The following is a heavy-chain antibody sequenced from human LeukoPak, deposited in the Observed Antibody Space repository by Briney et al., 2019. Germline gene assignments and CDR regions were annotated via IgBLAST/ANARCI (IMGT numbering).Heavy chain of an antibody. CDR3: ARLRRGVAVAAVVPGYYYYMDV. V-gene: IGHV5-51*01. CDR1: GYSFTSYW. CDR2: IYPGDSDT. J-gene: IGHJ6*03. D-gene: IGHD6-19*01. Sequence: GESLKISCKGSGYSFTSYWIGWVRQMPGKGLEWMGIIYPGDSDTRYSPSFQGQVTISADKSISTAYLQWSSLKASDTAMYYCARLRRGVAVAAVVPGYYYYMDVWGKGTTVTISS.